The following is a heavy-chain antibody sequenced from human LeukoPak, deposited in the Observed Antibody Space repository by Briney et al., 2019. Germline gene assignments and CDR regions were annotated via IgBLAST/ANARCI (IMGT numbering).Heavy chain of an antibody. J-gene: IGHJ3*02. Sequence: SETLSLTCSVSGGSISSSSYYWGWIRQPPGKGLEWIGSIYYSGSTYYNPSLKSRVTIFVDTSKNQFSLKLSSVTAADTAVYYCARHKWAGNDAFDIWGQGTMVTVSS. D-gene: IGHD2-8*01. CDR2: IYYSGST. CDR3: ARHKWAGNDAFDI. CDR1: GGSISSSSYY. V-gene: IGHV4-39*01.